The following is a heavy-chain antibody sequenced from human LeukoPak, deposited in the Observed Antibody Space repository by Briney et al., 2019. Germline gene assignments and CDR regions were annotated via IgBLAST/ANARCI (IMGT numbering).Heavy chain of an antibody. Sequence: PGGSLRLSCAASEFSVGSNYMTWVRQAPGKGLEWVSLIYSGGSTYYADSVKGRFTISRDNSKNTLYLQMNSLRAEDTAVYYCAKEGATTSSDYWGPGTLVTVSS. CDR3: AKEGATTSSDY. D-gene: IGHD1-26*01. V-gene: IGHV3-66*01. CDR1: EFSVGSNY. CDR2: IYSGGST. J-gene: IGHJ4*02.